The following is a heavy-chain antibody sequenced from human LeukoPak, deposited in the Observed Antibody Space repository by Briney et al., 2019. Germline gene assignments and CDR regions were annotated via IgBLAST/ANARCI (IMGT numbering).Heavy chain of an antibody. V-gene: IGHV1-2*02. CDR3: ARDAQDYGDYLYYFDY. CDR1: EYTFTGYY. Sequence: RASVKVSCKASEYTFTGYYIHWVRQAPGQGLEWMGWINPNSGGTNYAQKFQGRVTITRDTSASTAYMELSSLRSEDMAVYYCARDAQDYGDYLYYFDYWGQGTLVTVSS. CDR2: INPNSGGT. J-gene: IGHJ4*02. D-gene: IGHD4-17*01.